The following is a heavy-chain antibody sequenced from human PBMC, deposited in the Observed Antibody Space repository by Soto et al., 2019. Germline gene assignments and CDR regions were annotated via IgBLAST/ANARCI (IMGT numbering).Heavy chain of an antibody. V-gene: IGHV3-43*01. J-gene: IGHJ2*01. CDR2: IRWDGGST. D-gene: IGHD3-10*02. Sequence: KGLEGVSLIRWDGGSTYYEESVTGRLTISRDNSKNSLYLQMNSLRTEDTALYYCVFFFQAEDGIRDVRSVSAFLLNRSSDL. CDR3: VFFFQAEDGIRDVRSVSAFLLNRSSDL.